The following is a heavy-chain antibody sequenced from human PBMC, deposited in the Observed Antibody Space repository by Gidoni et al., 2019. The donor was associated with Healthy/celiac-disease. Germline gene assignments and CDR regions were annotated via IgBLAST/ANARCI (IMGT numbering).Heavy chain of an antibody. J-gene: IGHJ4*02. CDR3: AKTADRYCSGGSCYSNY. V-gene: IGHV3-23*04. CDR2: ISGSGGST. Sequence: EVQLVESGGGLVQPGGSLRLSCAASGFTFSSYAMSWVRQAPGKGLVWVSAISGSGGSTYYADSVKGRFTISRDNSKNTLYLQMNSLRAEDTAVYYCAKTADRYCSGGSCYSNYWGQGTLVTVSS. D-gene: IGHD2-15*01. CDR1: GFTFSSYA.